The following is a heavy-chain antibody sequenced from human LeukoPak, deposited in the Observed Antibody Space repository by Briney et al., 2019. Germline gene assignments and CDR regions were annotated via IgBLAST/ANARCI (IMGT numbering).Heavy chain of an antibody. J-gene: IGHJ4*02. CDR2: IYTSGST. CDR1: GDSTSSGSYY. CDR3: ARGIVVVPGQLDY. D-gene: IGHD2-2*01. Sequence: SETLSLTCTVSGDSTSSGSYYWSWIRQPAGKGLEWIGRIYTSGSTNYNPSLKSRVTISVDTSKNQFSLKLSSVTAADTAVYYCARGIVVVPGQLDYWGQGTLVTVSS. V-gene: IGHV4-61*02.